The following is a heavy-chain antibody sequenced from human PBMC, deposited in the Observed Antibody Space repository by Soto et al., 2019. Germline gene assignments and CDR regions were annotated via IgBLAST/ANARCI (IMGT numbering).Heavy chain of an antibody. D-gene: IGHD2-8*01. CDR1: GYSFTSYW. J-gene: IGHJ4*02. CDR2: IYPGDSDT. CDR3: ARPSGCTNGVCSKGLDY. Sequence: LGESLKISCKGSGYSFTSYWIGWVRQMPGKGLEWMGIIYPGDSDTRYSPSFQGQVTISADKSISTAYLQWSSLKASDTAMYYCARPSGCTNGVCSKGLDYWGQGTLVTVS. V-gene: IGHV5-51*01.